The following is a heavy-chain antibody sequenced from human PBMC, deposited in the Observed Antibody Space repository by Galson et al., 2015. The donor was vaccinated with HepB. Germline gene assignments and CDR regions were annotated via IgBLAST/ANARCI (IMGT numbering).Heavy chain of an antibody. Sequence: SVKVSCKASGYTFTSYAMNWVRQAPGQGLEWMGWINTNTGNPTYAQGFTGRFVFSLDTSVGTAYLQISSLKAEDTAVYYCATLGWDCGGDCSGGGAFDIWGQGTMVTVSS. D-gene: IGHD2-21*02. CDR2: INTNTGNP. CDR3: ATLGWDCGGDCSGGGAFDI. CDR1: GYTFTSYA. V-gene: IGHV7-4-1*02. J-gene: IGHJ3*02.